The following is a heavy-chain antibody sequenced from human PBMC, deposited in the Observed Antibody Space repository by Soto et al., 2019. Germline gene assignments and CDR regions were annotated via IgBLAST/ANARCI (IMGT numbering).Heavy chain of an antibody. Sequence: PGGSLRLSCAASGFTFSTYAMSWVRQAPGKGLEWVSAISASGGTTYYADSVKGRLTISRDNSINALYLQINSLRIEDTAVYYCAHPRGYGVFDAYDIWGQGTMVTVS. J-gene: IGHJ3*02. D-gene: IGHD4-17*01. CDR3: AHPRGYGVFDAYDI. CDR2: ISASGGTT. V-gene: IGHV3-23*01. CDR1: GFTFSTYA.